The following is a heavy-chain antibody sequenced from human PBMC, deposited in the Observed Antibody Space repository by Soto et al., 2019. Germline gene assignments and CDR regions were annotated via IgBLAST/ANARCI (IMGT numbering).Heavy chain of an antibody. CDR1: GFTFSSYI. V-gene: IGHV3-48*02. D-gene: IGHD3-22*01. J-gene: IGHJ1*01. CDR2: ISRSSSTT. Sequence: PGGSLRLSCAASGFTFSSYIMNWVRQAPGKGLEWVSYISRSSSTTYYADSVKGRFTISRDNAKNSLYLQMNSLRDEDTAVYYCARDSDYYDSSGYYPEYFQHWGQGTLVTVSS. CDR3: ARDSDYYDSSGYYPEYFQH.